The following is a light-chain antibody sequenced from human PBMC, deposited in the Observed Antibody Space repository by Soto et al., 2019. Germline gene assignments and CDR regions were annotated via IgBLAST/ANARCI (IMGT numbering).Light chain of an antibody. CDR1: SSDVGSYNL. Sequence: QSALTQPASVSGSPGQSITISCTGTSSDVGSYNLVSWYQQHPGKAPKLMIYEVSKRPSGVSNRFSGSKSGNTASPTISGLQAEDEADYYCCSYAGSSTWVFGGGTKLTV. V-gene: IGLV2-23*02. CDR3: CSYAGSSTWV. J-gene: IGLJ3*02. CDR2: EVS.